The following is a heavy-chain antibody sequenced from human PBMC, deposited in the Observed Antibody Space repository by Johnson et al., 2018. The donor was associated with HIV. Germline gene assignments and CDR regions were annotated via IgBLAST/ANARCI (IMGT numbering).Heavy chain of an antibody. CDR2: IYSGGST. Sequence: VQLVESGGGLVQPGGSLRLSCAAFGFTVSSNYMSWVRQAPGKGLEWVSVIYSGGSTNYADSVKGRFTISRDNSKNTLYAQMDSLRAEDTAVYYCAKATGGYWGDDFDIWGQGTMVTVSS. V-gene: IGHV3-66*01. D-gene: IGHD2-8*02. CDR1: GFTVSSNY. J-gene: IGHJ3*02. CDR3: AKATGGYWGDDFDI.